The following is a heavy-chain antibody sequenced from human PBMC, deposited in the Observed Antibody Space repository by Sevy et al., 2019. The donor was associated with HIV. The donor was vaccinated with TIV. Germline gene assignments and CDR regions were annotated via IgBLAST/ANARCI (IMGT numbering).Heavy chain of an antibody. J-gene: IGHJ4*02. V-gene: IGHV3-73*01. CDR2: IRMKANIYAT. D-gene: IGHD2-2*03. CDR1: GFTFSGSA. CDR3: TTYLGYCRSTSCHYYFDN. Sequence: GGSLRLSCAASGFTFSGSALHWVRQASGKGLEWVGRIRMKANIYATAYAASVKGRFTISRDDSKNSAYLQMNSLKTEDTAVYYCTTYLGYCRSTSCHYYFDNWGQGTLVTVSS.